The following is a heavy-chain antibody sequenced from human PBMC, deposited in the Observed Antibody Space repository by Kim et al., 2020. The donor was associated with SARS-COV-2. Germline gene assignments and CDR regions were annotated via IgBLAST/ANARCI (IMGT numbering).Heavy chain of an antibody. CDR3: TREDYDILTGYYVDY. J-gene: IGHJ4*02. CDR2: IRSKAYGGTT. D-gene: IGHD3-9*01. CDR1: GFTFGDYA. Sequence: GGSLRLSCTASGFTFGDYAMSWFRQAPGKGLEWVGFIRSKAYGGTTEYAASVKGRFTISRDDSKSIAYLQMNSLKTEDTAVYYCTREDYDILTGYYVDYWGQGTLVTVSS. V-gene: IGHV3-49*03.